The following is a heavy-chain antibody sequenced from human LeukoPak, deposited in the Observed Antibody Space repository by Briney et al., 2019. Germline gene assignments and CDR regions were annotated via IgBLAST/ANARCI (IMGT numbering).Heavy chain of an antibody. D-gene: IGHD5-24*01. CDR1: GFIFRNYG. V-gene: IGHV3-33*01. CDR2: IWYDGSKK. Sequence: GGSLRLSCAASGFIFRNYGMNWVRQAPGKGLEWVAVIWYDGSKKYYADSVKGRFTISRDNSKNILYLQMSSVRAEDTALYYCARGDGYSFNYFDYWGQGTLVAVSS. CDR3: ARGDGYSFNYFDY. J-gene: IGHJ4*02.